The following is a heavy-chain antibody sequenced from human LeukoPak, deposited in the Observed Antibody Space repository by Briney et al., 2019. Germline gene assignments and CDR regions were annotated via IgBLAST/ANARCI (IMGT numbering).Heavy chain of an antibody. J-gene: IGHJ4*02. CDR1: GYTFTSYY. D-gene: IGHD5-24*01. V-gene: IGHV1-46*01. CDR3: ARTVEMALFAY. Sequence: ASVKVSFKASGYTFTSYYMHWVRQAPGQGLEWMGIINPSGGSTSYAQKFQGRVTMTRDTSTSTVYMELSSLRFEDTAGYYCARTVEMALFAYWGQGTLVTVSS. CDR2: INPSGGST.